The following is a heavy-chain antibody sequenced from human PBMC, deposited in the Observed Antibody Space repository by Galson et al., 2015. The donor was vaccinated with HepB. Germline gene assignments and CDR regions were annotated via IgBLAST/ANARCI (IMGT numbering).Heavy chain of an antibody. J-gene: IGHJ4*02. D-gene: IGHD6-19*01. CDR1: GFTFSSYT. CDR3: ARDPGTSSGWHVYFDN. CDR2: ISYDGSNK. V-gene: IGHV3-30-3*01. Sequence: SLRLSCAASGFTFSSYTMHWVRQTPGKGLEWVAVISYDGSNKFYADSVKGRFTISRDNSKNTLYLQMNSLRIEDTAIYYCARDPGTSSGWHVYFDNWGQGSLVTVSS.